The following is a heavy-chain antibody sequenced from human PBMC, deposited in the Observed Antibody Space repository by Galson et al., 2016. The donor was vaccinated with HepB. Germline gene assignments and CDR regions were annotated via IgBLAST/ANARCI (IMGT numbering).Heavy chain of an antibody. D-gene: IGHD5-18*01. Sequence: SLRLSCAASGFTFSSYWMTWVRQAPGKGLEWVANVNADGSKEDYADSLKGRFTISRDNVKKSAHLQMSSLRAEDTAVYYCARSGYPGAFDVWGQGTLVTVSS. CDR3: ARSGYPGAFDV. CDR2: VNADGSKE. J-gene: IGHJ3*01. V-gene: IGHV3-7*01. CDR1: GFTFSSYW.